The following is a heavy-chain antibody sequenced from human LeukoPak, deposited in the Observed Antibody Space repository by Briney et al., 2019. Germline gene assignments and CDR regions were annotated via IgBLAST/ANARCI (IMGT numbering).Heavy chain of an antibody. CDR2: INAGNGNT. V-gene: IGHV1-3*01. D-gene: IGHD2-2*01. Sequence: ASVKVSCKASGYTFTSYATHWVRQAPGQRLEWMGWINAGNGNTKYSQKFQGRVTITRDTSASTAYMELSSLRSEDTAVYYCARDLEYQLTNYYYYGMDVWGQGTTVTVSS. J-gene: IGHJ6*02. CDR3: ARDLEYQLTNYYYYGMDV. CDR1: GYTFTSYA.